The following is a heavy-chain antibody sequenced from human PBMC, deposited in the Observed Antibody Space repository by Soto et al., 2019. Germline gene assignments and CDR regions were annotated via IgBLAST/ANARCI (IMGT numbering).Heavy chain of an antibody. V-gene: IGHV3-33*01. CDR3: ARSGG. D-gene: IGHD6-19*01. CDR1: GFPFSSYG. J-gene: IGHJ4*02. CDR2: IWYDGSNK. Sequence: PGGSLRLSCAASGFPFSSYGMHWVRQAPGKGLAWVAVIWYDGSNKYYADSVKGRFTISRDNSKNMLYLQMNSLRAEDTAMYYCARSGGWGQGTLVTVSS.